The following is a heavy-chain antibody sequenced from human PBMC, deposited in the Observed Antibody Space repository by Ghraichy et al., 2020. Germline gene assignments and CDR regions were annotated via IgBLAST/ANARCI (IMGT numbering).Heavy chain of an antibody. Sequence: GGSLRLSCAASGFTFDDYGMSWVRQAPGKGLEWVSGINWNGGSTGYADSVKGRFTISRDNAKNSLYLQMNSLRAEDTALYYCATLSGGGYDFDLRGRGTLVTVSS. CDR2: INWNGGST. CDR3: ATLSGGGYDFDL. D-gene: IGHD5-12*01. J-gene: IGHJ2*01. CDR1: GFTFDDYG. V-gene: IGHV3-20*04.